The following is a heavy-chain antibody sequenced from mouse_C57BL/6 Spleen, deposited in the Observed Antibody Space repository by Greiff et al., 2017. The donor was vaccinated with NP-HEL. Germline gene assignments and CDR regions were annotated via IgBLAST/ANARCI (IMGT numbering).Heavy chain of an antibody. V-gene: IGHV1-55*01. CDR1: GYTFPSYW. J-gene: IGHJ3*01. Sequence: QVQLQQPGAELVKPGASVKMSCKASGYTFPSYWITWVKQRPGQGLEWIGDIYPGSGSTNDNEKFKSKATLTVDTSSSTAYMQLSSLTSEDSAVYYCARGTMVTTGFAYWGQGTLVTVSA. CDR3: ARGTMVTTGFAY. CDR2: IYPGSGST. D-gene: IGHD2-2*01.